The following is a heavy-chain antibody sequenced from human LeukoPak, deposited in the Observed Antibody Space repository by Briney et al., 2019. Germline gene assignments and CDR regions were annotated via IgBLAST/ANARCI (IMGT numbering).Heavy chain of an antibody. V-gene: IGHV3-23*01. J-gene: IGHJ4*02. CDR1: GFTFSDYY. CDR2: ISTDAGET. D-gene: IGHD3-10*01. CDR3: AKGSGNGYGSGPFDY. Sequence: GGSLRLSCAASGFTFSDYYMSWIRQAPGKGLEWVSAISTDAGETHYADSVKGRFTISRDNSKNTVSLQMSSLRAEDTALYYCAKGSGNGYGSGPFDYWGQGTLVTVSS.